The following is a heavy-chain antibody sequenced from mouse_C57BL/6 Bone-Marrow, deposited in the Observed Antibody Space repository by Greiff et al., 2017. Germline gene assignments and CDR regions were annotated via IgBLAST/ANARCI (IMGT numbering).Heavy chain of an antibody. Sequence: EVQLVESGPGLVKPSQSLSLTCSVTGYSITSGYYWNWIRQFPGNKLEWMGYISYDGSNNYNPFLKNRISITRDPSKNQFFLKLNSVTTEDTATYYCATPFGYFDVWGTGTTVTVSS. CDR3: ATPFGYFDV. V-gene: IGHV3-6*01. J-gene: IGHJ1*03. CDR1: GYSITSGYY. CDR2: ISYDGSN.